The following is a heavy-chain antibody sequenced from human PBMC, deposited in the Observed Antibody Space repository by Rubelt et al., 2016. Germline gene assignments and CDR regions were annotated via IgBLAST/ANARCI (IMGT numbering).Heavy chain of an antibody. J-gene: IGHJ5*02. CDR1: GYTFTTYG. Sequence: QLQLVQSGAEVKKPGASVKVSCKASGYTFTTYGISWVRQAPGQGLEWMGWNRTYNGNTNYAQKRQGRVTMTTDTSTSTAYMELRSLRSDDTAMYFCARGYCSSANCLFNWFDPWGQGTLVTVSS. CDR2: NRTYNGNT. D-gene: IGHD2-2*01. CDR3: ARGYCSSANCLFNWFDP. V-gene: IGHV1-18*01.